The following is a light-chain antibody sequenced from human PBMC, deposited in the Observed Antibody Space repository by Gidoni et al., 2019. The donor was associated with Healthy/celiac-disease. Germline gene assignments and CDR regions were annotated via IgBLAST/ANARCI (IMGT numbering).Light chain of an antibody. Sequence: EIVMTQSPATLSVSPGERATLACRASQSVSSNLAWYQQKPGQAPRLLIYGASTRATGIPARFSGSGSGTEFTITISSLQSEDFAVYYCQQYNNWPPWTFXQXTKVXIK. V-gene: IGKV3-15*01. J-gene: IGKJ1*01. CDR3: QQYNNWPPWT. CDR1: QSVSSN. CDR2: GAS.